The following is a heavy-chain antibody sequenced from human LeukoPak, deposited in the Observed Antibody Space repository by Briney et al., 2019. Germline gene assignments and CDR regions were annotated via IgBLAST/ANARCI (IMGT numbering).Heavy chain of an antibody. V-gene: IGHV1-18*01. CDR1: GYTFTSYG. Sequence: ASVKVSCKASGYTFTSYGISWVRQAPGQGLEWMGWISAYNGNTNYAQKLQGRVTMTTDTSTSTAYMELRSLRSEDTAVYYCARDGWQGSSGSWYFEYWGQGTLVTVSS. CDR3: ARDGWQGSSGSWYFEY. CDR2: ISAYNGNT. D-gene: IGHD6-13*01. J-gene: IGHJ4*02.